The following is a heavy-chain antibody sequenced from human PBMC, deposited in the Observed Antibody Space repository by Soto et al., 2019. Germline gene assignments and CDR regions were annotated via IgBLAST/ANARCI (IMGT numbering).Heavy chain of an antibody. V-gene: IGHV3-48*02. Sequence: GGSLRLFCAASGFTFSGFTMNWVRQTPGRGLEWISYISRGGETIYYADSVKGRFTISRDNAENSLYLQMNSLRDEDTAVYYCASRNLAGCSGTDCLYYFDYWGQGTLVTVS. D-gene: IGHD2-2*01. CDR2: ISRGGETI. CDR1: GFTFSGFT. J-gene: IGHJ4*02. CDR3: ASRNLAGCSGTDCLYYFDY.